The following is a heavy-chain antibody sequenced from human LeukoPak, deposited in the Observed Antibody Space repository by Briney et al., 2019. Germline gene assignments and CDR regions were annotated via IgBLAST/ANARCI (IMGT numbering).Heavy chain of an antibody. V-gene: IGHV1-18*01. CDR2: ISAYNGNT. Sequence: ASVKVSCKASGYTFTSYGISWVRQAPGQGLEWMGWISAYNGNTSYAQKLQGRVTMTTDTSTSTAYMELRSLRSDDTAVYYCARGPYYDSSGYPDFDLWGRGTLVTVSS. CDR3: ARGPYYDSSGYPDFDL. J-gene: IGHJ2*01. D-gene: IGHD3-22*01. CDR1: GYTFTSYG.